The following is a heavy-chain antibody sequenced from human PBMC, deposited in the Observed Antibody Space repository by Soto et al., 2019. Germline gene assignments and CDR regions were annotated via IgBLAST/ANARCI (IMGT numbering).Heavy chain of an antibody. V-gene: IGHV3-23*01. CDR1: GFTFSSYA. CDR3: ANLPGGPTVTPAGAEYFQH. J-gene: IGHJ1*01. Sequence: GGSLRLSCAASGFTFSSYAMSWVRQAPGKGLEWVSAISGSGGSTYYADSVKGRFTISRDNSKNTLYLQMNSLRAEDTAVYYCANLPGGPTVTPAGAEYFQHWGQGTLVTVSS. CDR2: ISGSGGST. D-gene: IGHD4-17*01.